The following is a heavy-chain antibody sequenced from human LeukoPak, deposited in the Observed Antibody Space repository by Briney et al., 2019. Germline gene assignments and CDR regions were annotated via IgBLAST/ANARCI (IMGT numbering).Heavy chain of an antibody. CDR1: GGSFSGYY. CDR3: ARAGNYDSSGYYGYSFDY. D-gene: IGHD3-22*01. CDR2: INHSGST. Sequence: SETLSLTCAVYGGSFSGYYWSWIRQPPGKGLEWIGEINHSGSTNYNPSLKSRVTISVDTSKNQFSLKLSSVTAADTAVYYCARAGNYDSSGYYGYSFDYWGQGTLVTVSS. V-gene: IGHV4-34*01. J-gene: IGHJ4*02.